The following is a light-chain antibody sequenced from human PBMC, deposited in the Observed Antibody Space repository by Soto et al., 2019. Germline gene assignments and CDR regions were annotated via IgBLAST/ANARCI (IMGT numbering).Light chain of an antibody. CDR2: EVS. CDR3: TSYTTTNTDV. J-gene: IGLJ1*01. V-gene: IGLV2-18*02. CDR1: SSDVGSYNL. Sequence: QSALTQPPSVSGSPGQSVTISCTGSSSDVGSYNLVSWYQQAPGTGPKLMIYEVSNRPSGVPDRFSGSKSGNTASLTITGLQAEDEADYYCTSYTTTNTDVFGTGTKVTVL.